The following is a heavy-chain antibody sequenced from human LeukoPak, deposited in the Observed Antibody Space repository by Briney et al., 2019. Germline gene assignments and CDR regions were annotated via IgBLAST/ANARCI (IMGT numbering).Heavy chain of an antibody. V-gene: IGHV4-39*07. CDR3: ARDSMRIQTGTTP. CDR2: IYYSGST. CDR1: GGSISSTTYY. Sequence: SETLSLTCTVSGGSISSTTYYWGWIRQPPGKGLEWVGTIYYSGSTYYNPSLKSRVTMSVDTSKNQFSLKLNSVTAADTAVYYCARDSMRIQTGTTPWGQGTLVTVSS. D-gene: IGHD1-1*01. J-gene: IGHJ5*02.